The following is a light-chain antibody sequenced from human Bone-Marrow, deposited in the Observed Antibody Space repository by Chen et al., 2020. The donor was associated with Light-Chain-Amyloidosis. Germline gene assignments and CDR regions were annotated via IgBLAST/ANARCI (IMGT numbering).Light chain of an antibody. Sequence: QSALTQPDYVSGSPGQSITISCPGTTSHVGGHNHDSWYQQHPDKAPKLMIYEVTNRPSWVPDRFSGSKSDSTASLTISGLQTEDEADYFCSSYTITTTLVFGSGTRVTVL. CDR3: SSYTITTTLV. J-gene: IGLJ1*01. CDR1: TSHVGGHNH. V-gene: IGLV2-14*01. CDR2: EVT.